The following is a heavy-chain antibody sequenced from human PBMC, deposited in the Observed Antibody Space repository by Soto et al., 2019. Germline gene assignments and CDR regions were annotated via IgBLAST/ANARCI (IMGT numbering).Heavy chain of an antibody. Sequence: ASVKVSCKASGYTFTSYGISWVRQAPGQGLEWMGWISAYNGNTNYAQKLQGRVTMTTDTSTSTAYMELRSLRSDDTAVYYCARDEYSSGWKNWFDTWGQGTLVTVSS. D-gene: IGHD6-19*01. CDR3: ARDEYSSGWKNWFDT. CDR2: ISAYNGNT. V-gene: IGHV1-18*01. J-gene: IGHJ5*02. CDR1: GYTFTSYG.